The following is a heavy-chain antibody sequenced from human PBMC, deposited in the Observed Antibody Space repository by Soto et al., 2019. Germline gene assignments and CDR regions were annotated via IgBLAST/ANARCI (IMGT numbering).Heavy chain of an antibody. CDR3: ARVRYSGSYYPAFDY. CDR1: GYTFTGYY. CDR2: INPNSGGT. D-gene: IGHD1-26*01. Sequence: ASVKVSCKASGYTFTGYYMHWVRQAPGQGLEWMGWINPNSGGTNYAQKLQGWVTMTRDTSISTAYMELSRLRSDDTAVYYCARVRYSGSYYPAFDYWGQGTLVTVSS. J-gene: IGHJ4*02. V-gene: IGHV1-2*04.